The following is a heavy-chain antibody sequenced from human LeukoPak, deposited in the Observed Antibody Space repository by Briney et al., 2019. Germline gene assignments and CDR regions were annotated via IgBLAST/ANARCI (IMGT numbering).Heavy chain of an antibody. V-gene: IGHV3-48*03. CDR1: GFSLSSYE. CDR3: ARVRAVTTFRDAFDI. CDR2: ISSSGSTI. Sequence: GGSLRLSCAASGFSLSSYEMNWVRQAPGKGLEWVSYISSSGSTIHHADSVKGRFTISRDNAKNSLYLLMNSLRAEDTAVYYCARVRAVTTFRDAFDIWGQGTMVTVSS. J-gene: IGHJ3*02. D-gene: IGHD4-17*01.